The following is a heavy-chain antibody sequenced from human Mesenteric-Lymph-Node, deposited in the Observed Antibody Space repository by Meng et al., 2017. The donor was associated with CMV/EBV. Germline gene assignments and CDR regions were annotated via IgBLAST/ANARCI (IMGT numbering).Heavy chain of an antibody. CDR1: GYTFTSYG. Sequence: ASVKVSCKASGYTFTSYGISWVRQAPGQGLEWMGWINPDSGAAKYTQTFQGRVTMTRDMSTKTAYMELSRLTSDDTAIYFCAREADYCDSSGYSVQGSQPSHNWGQGTLVTVSS. CDR2: INPDSGAA. J-gene: IGHJ4*02. D-gene: IGHD3-22*01. CDR3: AREADYCDSSGYSVQGSQPSHN. V-gene: IGHV1-2*02.